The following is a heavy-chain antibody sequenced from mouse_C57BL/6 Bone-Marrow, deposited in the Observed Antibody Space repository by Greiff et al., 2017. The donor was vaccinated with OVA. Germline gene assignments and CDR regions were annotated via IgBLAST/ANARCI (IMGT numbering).Heavy chain of an antibody. D-gene: IGHD2-10*02. V-gene: IGHV5-4*01. CDR2: ISDGGSYT. J-gene: IGHJ3*01. CDR3: ARDGYGAWFAY. CDR1: GFTFSSYA. Sequence: EVQRVESGGGLVKPGGSLKLSCAASGFTFSSYAMSWVRQTPEKRLEWVATISDGGSYTYYPDNVKGRFTISRDNAKNNLYLQRSHLKSEDTAMYYCARDGYGAWFAYWGQGTLVTVSA.